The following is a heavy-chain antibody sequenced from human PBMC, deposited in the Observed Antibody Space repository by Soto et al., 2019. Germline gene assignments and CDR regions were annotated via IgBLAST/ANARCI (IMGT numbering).Heavy chain of an antibody. CDR2: IRQDGSEK. CDR1: GFTFSTYW. Sequence: EVQLVESGGGLVQPGGSLRLSCTASGFTFSTYWMTWVRQAPGKGLEWVANIRQDGSEKYYVDSVRGRFTISRDIAKNSLDLQMNSLRAEDTAVYYCARELSGPARLDYWGQGTLVTVSS. D-gene: IGHD2-15*01. J-gene: IGHJ4*02. CDR3: ARELSGPARLDY. V-gene: IGHV3-7*01.